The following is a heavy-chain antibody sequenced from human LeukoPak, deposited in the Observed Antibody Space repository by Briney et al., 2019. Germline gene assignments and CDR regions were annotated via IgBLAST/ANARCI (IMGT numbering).Heavy chain of an antibody. V-gene: IGHV3-7*01. Sequence: GGSLTLSCAASGCTFSSYWLSWVRQAPGKGLEWVANIKQDGSEKYYVDSVQGRFTNSRANAKNSLYLQMNSLRAEDTDVYSCARESVAGVDYWGQGTLVTVSS. CDR2: IKQDGSEK. D-gene: IGHD6-19*01. CDR3: ARESVAGVDY. J-gene: IGHJ4*02. CDR1: GCTFSSYW.